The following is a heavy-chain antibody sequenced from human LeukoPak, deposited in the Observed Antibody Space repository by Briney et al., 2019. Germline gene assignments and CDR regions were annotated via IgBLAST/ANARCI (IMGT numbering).Heavy chain of an antibody. CDR3: ARDYSSGWVYFDY. V-gene: IGHV1-8*01. Sequence: GASVTVSFKASGYTFTSYDINWVRQAAGQGVEWVGWMNPNSGNTGYAQKFQGRVTMTRNTSISTAYMELSSLRSEDTAVYYCARDYSSGWVYFDYWGQGTLVTVSS. D-gene: IGHD6-19*01. CDR1: GYTFTSYD. CDR2: MNPNSGNT. J-gene: IGHJ4*02.